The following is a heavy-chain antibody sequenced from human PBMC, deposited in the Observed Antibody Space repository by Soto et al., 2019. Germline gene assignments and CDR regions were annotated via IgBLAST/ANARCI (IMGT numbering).Heavy chain of an antibody. V-gene: IGHV1-46*01. CDR3: ARERAAARRTWDYYGMDV. CDR2: INPSNGST. J-gene: IGHJ6*02. Sequence: GASVKVSCKASGYTFTSYYMHWVRQAPGQGLEWMGRINPSNGSTGYAQKLQGRVTMTTDTSTSTAYMELRSLRSDDTAVYYCARERAAARRTWDYYGMDVWGQGTTVTVSS. CDR1: GYTFTSYY. D-gene: IGHD6-13*01.